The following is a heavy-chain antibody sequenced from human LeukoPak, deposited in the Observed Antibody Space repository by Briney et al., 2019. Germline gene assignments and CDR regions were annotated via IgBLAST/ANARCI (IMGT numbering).Heavy chain of an antibody. CDR2: MNPNSGNT. J-gene: IGHJ4*02. D-gene: IGHD3-22*01. V-gene: IGHV1-8*03. Sequence: GASVKVSCKASGYTFTSYDINWVRQATGQGLEWMGWMNPNSGNTGYAQKFQGRVTITRNTSISTAYMELSSLRSEDTAVYYCATEKIYDSTGDFDYWGQGTLVTVSS. CDR1: GYTFTSYD. CDR3: ATEKIYDSTGDFDY.